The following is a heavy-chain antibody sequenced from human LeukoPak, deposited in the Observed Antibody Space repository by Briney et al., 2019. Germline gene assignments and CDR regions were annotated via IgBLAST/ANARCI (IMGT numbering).Heavy chain of an antibody. Sequence: GGSLRLSCAASGFTFSGSSMNWVRQAPGKGLEWVGRSITKTDGGTTDYAAPVKGRFTISRDDSKNTLYLQMNSLKTEDTAVYYCTTISYVGGFWGQGTLVTVSS. V-gene: IGHV3-15*01. J-gene: IGHJ4*02. CDR1: GFTFSGSS. CDR3: TTISYVGGF. CDR2: SITKTDGGTT. D-gene: IGHD3-10*02.